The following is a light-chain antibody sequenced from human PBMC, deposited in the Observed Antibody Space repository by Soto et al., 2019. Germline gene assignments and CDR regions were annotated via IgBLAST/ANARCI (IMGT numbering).Light chain of an antibody. V-gene: IGKV3-20*01. Sequence: EIVLTQSPGNLSLSPGERATLSCRASQSFTSNSLAWYQQQPGQAPRLLVYGASSRATGIPYRFSGSGSGTDFTLTISRLEPEDYAVYYCQQYGSTPLTFGGGTKVEI. CDR3: QQYGSTPLT. CDR1: QSFTSNS. CDR2: GAS. J-gene: IGKJ4*01.